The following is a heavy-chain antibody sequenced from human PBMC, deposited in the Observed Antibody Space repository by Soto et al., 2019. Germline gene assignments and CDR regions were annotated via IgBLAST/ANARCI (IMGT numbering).Heavy chain of an antibody. Sequence: EVGLLESGGGLQQPGGSLRISCGTSGFTFDNYAMSWVRQAPGKGLEWVSAISGGGGGNYYSDSVKGRFSVFRDNSKKTLYLQLNGLQPEDTAVYYCAKDVHYDSSGGLDYWGQGTLVTVSS. CDR1: GFTFDNYA. V-gene: IGHV3-23*01. J-gene: IGHJ4*02. CDR2: ISGGGGGN. CDR3: AKDVHYDSSGGLDY. D-gene: IGHD3-22*01.